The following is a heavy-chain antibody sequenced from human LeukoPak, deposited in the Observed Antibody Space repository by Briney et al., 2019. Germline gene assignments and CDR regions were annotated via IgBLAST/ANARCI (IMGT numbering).Heavy chain of an antibody. V-gene: IGHV4-34*01. Sequence: SETLSLTCAVYGGSFSGYYWSWIRQPPGKGLEWIGEINHSGSTNYNPSLKSRVTISVDTSKNQFSLKLSSVTAADTAVYYCARGRSLSPYYYGSGSYYNAVFDYWGQGTLVTVSS. D-gene: IGHD3-10*01. J-gene: IGHJ4*02. CDR2: INHSGST. CDR1: GGSFSGYY. CDR3: ARGRSLSPYYYGSGSYYNAVFDY.